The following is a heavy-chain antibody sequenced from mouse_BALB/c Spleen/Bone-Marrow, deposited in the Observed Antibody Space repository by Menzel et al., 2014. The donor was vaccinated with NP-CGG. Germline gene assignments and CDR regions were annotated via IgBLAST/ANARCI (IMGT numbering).Heavy chain of an antibody. V-gene: IGHV1-87*01. CDR1: GYTFTSYW. Sequence: VQLQESGAELARPGASVKLSCKASGYTFTSYWMQWVKQRPGQGLEWIGAIYPGDGDTRYTQKFKGKATLTADKSSSTAYMQLCSLASGDSAVYYCARRDYGIRENYYAMDYWGQGTSVTVSS. CDR2: IYPGDGDT. D-gene: IGHD1-2*01. J-gene: IGHJ4*01. CDR3: ARRDYGIRENYYAMDY.